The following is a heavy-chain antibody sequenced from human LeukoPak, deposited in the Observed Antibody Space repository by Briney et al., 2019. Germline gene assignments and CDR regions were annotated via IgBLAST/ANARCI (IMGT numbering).Heavy chain of an antibody. J-gene: IGHJ3*02. V-gene: IGHV3-66*01. CDR1: GFTVSSNY. D-gene: IGHD6-19*01. CDR2: IYSGGST. Sequence: GGSLRLSCAASGFTVSSNYMSWVRQAPGKGLEWVSVIYSGGSTYYADSEKGRFTISRDNSKNTLYLQMNSLRAEDTAVYYCAREAWDSSGWVNAFDIWGQGTMVTVSS. CDR3: AREAWDSSGWVNAFDI.